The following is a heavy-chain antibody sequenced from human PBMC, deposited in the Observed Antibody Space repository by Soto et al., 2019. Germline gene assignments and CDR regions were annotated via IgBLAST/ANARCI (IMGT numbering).Heavy chain of an antibody. CDR3: AKVGLLWSPHYYYGMDV. D-gene: IGHD3-10*01. CDR2: ISYDGSNK. Sequence: GGSLRLSCAASGFTFSSYGMHWVRRAPGKGLEWVAVISYDGSNKYYADSVKGRFTISRDNSKNTLYLQMNSLRAEDTAVYYCAKVGLLWSPHYYYGMDVWGQGTTVTVSS. CDR1: GFTFSSYG. J-gene: IGHJ6*02. V-gene: IGHV3-30*18.